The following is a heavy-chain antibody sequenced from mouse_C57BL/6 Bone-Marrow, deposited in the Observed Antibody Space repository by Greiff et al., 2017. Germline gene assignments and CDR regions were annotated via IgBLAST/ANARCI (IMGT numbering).Heavy chain of an antibody. CDR3: ARERKSNYGSWFAY. V-gene: IGHV1-69*01. CDR2: IDPSDSYT. D-gene: IGHD2-5*01. J-gene: IGHJ3*01. CDR1: GYTFTSYW. Sequence: VQLQQPGAELVMPGASVKLSCKASGYTFTSYWMHWVKQRPGPGLEWIGEIDPSDSYTNYNQKFTGKSTLTVDKSSSTAYMQLSSLTSEDSAVYYCARERKSNYGSWFAYWGQGTLVTVSA.